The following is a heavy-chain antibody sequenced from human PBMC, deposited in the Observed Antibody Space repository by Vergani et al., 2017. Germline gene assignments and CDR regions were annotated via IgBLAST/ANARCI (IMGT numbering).Heavy chain of an antibody. Sequence: QLQLQESGSGLVKPSQTLSLTCAVSGGSISSGGYSWSWIRQPPGKGLEWIGYIYHSGSTYYNPSLKSRVTISVDRSKNQFSLKLSSVTAADTAVYYCARGPTSPYYYYYYYMDVWGKGTTVTVSS. D-gene: IGHD1-1*01. V-gene: IGHV4-30-2*01. CDR2: IYHSGST. CDR1: GGSISSGGYS. CDR3: ARGPTSPYYYYYYYMDV. J-gene: IGHJ6*03.